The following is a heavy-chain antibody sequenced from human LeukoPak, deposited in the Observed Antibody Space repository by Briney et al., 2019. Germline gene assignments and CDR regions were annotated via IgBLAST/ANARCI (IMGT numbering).Heavy chain of an antibody. CDR2: IYYSGST. D-gene: IGHD1-20*01. Sequence: SETLSLACTVSGGSISSSSYYWGWIRQPPGKGLEWIGSIYYSGSTYYDPSLKSRVTISVDTSKNQFSLKLSSVTAADTAVYYCARDSLTGTTPLDYWGQGTLVTVSS. CDR1: GGSISSSSYY. J-gene: IGHJ4*02. V-gene: IGHV4-39*07. CDR3: ARDSLTGTTPLDY.